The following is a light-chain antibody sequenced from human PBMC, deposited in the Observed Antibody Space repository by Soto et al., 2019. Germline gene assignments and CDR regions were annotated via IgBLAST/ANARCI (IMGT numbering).Light chain of an antibody. CDR1: QSINNK. Sequence: EIVMTQSPDTLSVSPGERATLSCRASQSINNKLAWYQQRPGQAPRLLFYGASTRASNVPARFSGGGSGTEFTLTISSLQSEDFAVYYCQQYHFWPPLTFGGGTRVEIK. V-gene: IGKV3-15*01. CDR3: QQYHFWPPLT. J-gene: IGKJ4*01. CDR2: GAS.